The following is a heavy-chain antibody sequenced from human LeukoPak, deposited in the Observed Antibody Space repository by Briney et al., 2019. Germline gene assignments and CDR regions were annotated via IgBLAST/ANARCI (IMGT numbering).Heavy chain of an antibody. CDR2: IYQSGST. CDR3: ARGIAAAGRYYYYYMDV. CDR1: DYSITSGFY. J-gene: IGHJ6*03. D-gene: IGHD6-13*01. V-gene: IGHV4-38-2*01. Sequence: SETLSLTCVVSDYSITSGFYWGWIRQPPGKGLEWMANIYQSGSTYYNPSLKSRVTISVDTSKNQFSLKLSSVTAADTAVYYCARGIAAAGRYYYYYMDVWGKGTTVTVSS.